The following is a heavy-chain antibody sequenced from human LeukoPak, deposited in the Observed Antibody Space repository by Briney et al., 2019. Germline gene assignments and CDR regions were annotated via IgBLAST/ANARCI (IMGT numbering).Heavy chain of an antibody. D-gene: IGHD3-10*01. CDR2: ISGSGGYT. J-gene: IGHJ4*02. Sequence: GGSLCLTCAASGSTISSYDMSWVRQAPGKGLEWVSAISGSGGYTYYADSVKGRFTISRDNSKNTLYLQMNSLRAEDTAVYYCAKDRLGYYGPFDYWGQGTLVTVSS. CDR3: AKDRLGYYGPFDY. CDR1: GSTISSYD. V-gene: IGHV3-23*01.